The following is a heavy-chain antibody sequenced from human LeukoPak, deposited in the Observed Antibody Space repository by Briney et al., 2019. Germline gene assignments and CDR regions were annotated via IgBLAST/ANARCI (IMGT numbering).Heavy chain of an antibody. V-gene: IGHV4-59*01. Sequence: SETLSLTCTVSGGSISSYYWSWIRQPPGKGLEWIGYIYYSGSTNYNPSLKSRVTISVDTSKNQFSLKLSSVPAADTAVYYCARDQVGLGYFDYWGQGTLVTVSS. CDR3: ARDQVGLGYFDY. CDR2: IYYSGST. CDR1: GGSISSYY. D-gene: IGHD1-26*01. J-gene: IGHJ4*02.